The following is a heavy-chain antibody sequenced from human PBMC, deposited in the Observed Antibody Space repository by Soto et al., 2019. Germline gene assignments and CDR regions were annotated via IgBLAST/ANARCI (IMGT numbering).Heavy chain of an antibody. CDR2: INHSGST. CDR1: GGSFIGYY. CDR3: ARGNSYYYYYGMDV. J-gene: IGHJ6*02. Sequence: VQLQQWGAGLLKPSETLSLTCAVYGGSFIGYYWSWIRQPPGKGLEWIGEINHSGSTNYNPSLKSRVTISVDTSKNQFSLKLSSVTAADTAVYYCARGNSYYYYYGMDVWGQGTTVTVSS. V-gene: IGHV4-34*01.